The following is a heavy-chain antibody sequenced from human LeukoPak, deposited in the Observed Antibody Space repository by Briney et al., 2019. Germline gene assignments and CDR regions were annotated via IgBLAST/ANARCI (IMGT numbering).Heavy chain of an antibody. CDR3: ARDYGDYLSLYYFDY. Sequence: PGGSLRLSCAASGFTFSSYWMHWVRQAPGKGLVWVSRINSDGSSTSYADSVKGRFTISRYNAKNTLYLQMNSLRAEDTAVYYCARDYGDYLSLYYFDYWGQGTLVTVSS. D-gene: IGHD4-17*01. J-gene: IGHJ4*02. CDR1: GFTFSSYW. CDR2: INSDGSST. V-gene: IGHV3-74*01.